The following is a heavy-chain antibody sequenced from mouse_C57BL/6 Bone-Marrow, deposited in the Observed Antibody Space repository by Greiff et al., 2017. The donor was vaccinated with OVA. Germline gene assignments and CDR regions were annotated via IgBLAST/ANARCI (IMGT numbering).Heavy chain of an antibody. CDR2: SRNKANDYTT. V-gene: IGHV7-1*01. D-gene: IGHD1-1*01. CDR3: ARDEEVVAPFGY. J-gene: IGHJ2*01. Sequence: DVKLVESGGGLVQSGRSLRLSCATSGFTFSDFYMEWVRQAPGKGLEWIAASRNKANDYTTEYSASVKGRFIVSRDTSQSILYLQMNALRAEDTAIYYCARDEEVVAPFGYWGQGTTLTVSS. CDR1: GFTFSDFY.